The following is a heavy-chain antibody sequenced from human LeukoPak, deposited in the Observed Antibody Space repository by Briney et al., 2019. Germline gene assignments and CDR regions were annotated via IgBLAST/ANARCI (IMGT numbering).Heavy chain of an antibody. CDR3: ARFPDGSGSYGLQYYFDY. D-gene: IGHD3-10*01. CDR1: GYSFTSYW. CDR2: IYPGDSDT. J-gene: IGHJ4*02. V-gene: IGHV5-51*01. Sequence: GESLKISCKGSGYSFTSYWIGWVRQMPGKGLEWMGIIYPGDSDTRYSPSFQGQVTISADKSISTAYLQWSSLKASDTAMYYCARFPDGSGSYGLQYYFDYWGQGTLVTVSS.